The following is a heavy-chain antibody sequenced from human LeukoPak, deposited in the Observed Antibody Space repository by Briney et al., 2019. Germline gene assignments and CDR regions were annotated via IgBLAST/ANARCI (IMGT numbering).Heavy chain of an antibody. CDR1: GGSISSYY. D-gene: IGHD3-22*01. J-gene: IGHJ4*02. CDR2: IYYSGST. Sequence: PSETLSLTCTVSGGSISSYYWSWIRQPPGKGLEWIGYIYYSGSTNYNPSLKSRVTLSVGTSKYQFSLKLSSVTAADTAVYYCAGSSGYMYYFDYWGQGTLVTVSS. V-gene: IGHV4-59*01. CDR3: AGSSGYMYYFDY.